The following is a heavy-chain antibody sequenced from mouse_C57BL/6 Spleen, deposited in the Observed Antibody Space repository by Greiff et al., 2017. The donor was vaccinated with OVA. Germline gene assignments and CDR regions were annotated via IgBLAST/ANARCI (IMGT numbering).Heavy chain of an antibody. V-gene: IGHV1-15*01. CDR1: GYTFTDYE. CDR3: TRRRAMRLPFDY. D-gene: IGHD2-4*01. J-gene: IGHJ2*01. Sequence: QVQLQQSGAELVRPGASVTLSCKASGYTFTDYEMHWVKQTPVHGLEWIGAIDPETGGTAYNQKFKGKAILTADKSSSTAYMELRSLTSEDSAVYYGTRRRAMRLPFDYWGQGTTLTVSS. CDR2: IDPETGGT.